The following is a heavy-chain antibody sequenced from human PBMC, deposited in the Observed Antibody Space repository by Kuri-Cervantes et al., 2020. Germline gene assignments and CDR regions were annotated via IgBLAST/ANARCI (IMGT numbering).Heavy chain of an antibody. CDR1: GFTFSSYA. Sequence: LSLTCAASGFTFSSYAMHWVRQAPGKGLEWVAVISYDGSNKYYADSVKGRFTISRDNSKNTLYLQMNSLRAEDTAVYYCARAGYSSSWFYYYYYGMDVWGQGTTVTVSS. CDR2: ISYDGSNK. V-gene: IGHV3-30-3*01. CDR3: ARAGYSSSWFYYYYYGMDV. D-gene: IGHD6-13*01. J-gene: IGHJ6*02.